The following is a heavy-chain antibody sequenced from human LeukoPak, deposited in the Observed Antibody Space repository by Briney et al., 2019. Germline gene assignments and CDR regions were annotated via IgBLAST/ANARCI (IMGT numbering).Heavy chain of an antibody. CDR1: GGSISSYY. CDR3: ARDSYARGVIFSLDYYYYMDV. D-gene: IGHD3-10*01. V-gene: IGHV4-59*12. J-gene: IGHJ6*03. Sequence: PSETLSLTCTVSGGSISSYYWSWIRQPPGKGLEWIGYIYYSGSTNYNPSLKSRVTMSVDTSKNQFSLKLSSVTAADTAVYYCARDSYARGVIFSLDYYYYMDVWGKGTTVTISS. CDR2: IYYSGST.